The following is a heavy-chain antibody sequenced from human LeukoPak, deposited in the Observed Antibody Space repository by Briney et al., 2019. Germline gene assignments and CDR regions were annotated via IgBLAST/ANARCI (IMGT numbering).Heavy chain of an antibody. V-gene: IGHV1-69*13. D-gene: IGHD3-16*02. CDR3: AREGSLYDYVWGSYRYAFDY. J-gene: IGHJ4*02. Sequence: SVKVSCKASGGTFSSYAISWVRQAPGQGLEWMGGIIPIFGTANYAQKFQGRVTITADESTSTAYMELSSLRSEDTAVYYCAREGSLYDYVWGSYRYAFDYRGQGTLVTVSS. CDR1: GGTFSSYA. CDR2: IIPIFGTA.